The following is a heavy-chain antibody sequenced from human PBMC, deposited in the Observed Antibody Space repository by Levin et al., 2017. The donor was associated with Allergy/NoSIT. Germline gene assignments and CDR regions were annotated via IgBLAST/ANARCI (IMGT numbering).Heavy chain of an antibody. CDR1: GGSFSGYY. CDR2: VSHTGTT. CDR3: ARRPWSTVTAFAWFAP. Sequence: SETLSLTCAVYGGSFSGYYWSWIRQSPEKGLEWIGEVSHTGTTNYNPSFKSRVTMSPDTSKNQFSLKLTSVTAADTAVYYCARRPWSTVTAFAWFAPWGQGILVTVSS. V-gene: IGHV4-34*01. D-gene: IGHD4-11*01. J-gene: IGHJ5*02.